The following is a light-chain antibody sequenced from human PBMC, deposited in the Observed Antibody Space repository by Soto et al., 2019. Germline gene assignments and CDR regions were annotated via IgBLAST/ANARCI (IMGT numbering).Light chain of an antibody. Sequence: QSALTQPASVSGSPGQSITISCTGTSSDVGGYNFVSWYQQHPGKAPKLMIFEVNNRPSGVSNRFSGSQSGNTASLTISGLQAEDEADYYCSSYTSIAGVFGGGTQLTVL. J-gene: IGLJ3*02. CDR3: SSYTSIAGV. CDR2: EVN. CDR1: SSDVGGYNF. V-gene: IGLV2-14*01.